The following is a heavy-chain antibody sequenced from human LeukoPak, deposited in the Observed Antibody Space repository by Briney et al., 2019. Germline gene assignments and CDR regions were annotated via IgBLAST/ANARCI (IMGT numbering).Heavy chain of an antibody. CDR2: ICGSGVST. V-gene: IGHV3-23*01. Sequence: PGGSLRLSCAASGFTFSSYAMSWVRQAPGKGLEWVSAICGSGVSTSYADSVKGRLTSSRDNSKNTLYLQMNSLRAEDTAVYYCAKDKTYYYDSSGQDYWGQGTMVTVSS. D-gene: IGHD3-22*01. J-gene: IGHJ3*01. CDR3: AKDKTYYYDSSGQDY. CDR1: GFTFSSYA.